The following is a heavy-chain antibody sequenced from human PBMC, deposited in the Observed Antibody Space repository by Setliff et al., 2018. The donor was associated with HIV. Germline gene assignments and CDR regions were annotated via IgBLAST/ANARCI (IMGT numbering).Heavy chain of an antibody. D-gene: IGHD3-16*01. J-gene: IGHJ5*01. V-gene: IGHV4-34*01. CDR2: INHSGST. CDR3: ARAYRDNVWGSWRQISSWFDS. CDR1: GGSFNEYY. Sequence: SETLSLTCAVYGGSFNEYYWNWIRQIPGKGLEWIGEINHSGSTNYNESLKRRLRISLDTSKNQFSLSLNSVTAADTAVYYCARAYRDNVWGSWRQISSWFDSWGQGNLVTVSS.